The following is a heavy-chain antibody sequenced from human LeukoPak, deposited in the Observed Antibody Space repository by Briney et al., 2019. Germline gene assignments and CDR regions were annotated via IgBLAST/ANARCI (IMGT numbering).Heavy chain of an antibody. CDR2: INPNSGGT. D-gene: IGHD5-24*01. J-gene: IGHJ4*02. V-gene: IGHV1-2*02. CDR1: GYTFTSYY. CDR3: ARAGSNVEVATMIVCY. Sequence: GASVKVSCKASGYTFTSYYMHWVRQAPGQGLEWMGWINPNSGGTNYAQKFQGRVTMTRDTSISTAYMELSRLRSDDTAVYYCARAGSNVEVATMIVCYWGQGTLVTVSS.